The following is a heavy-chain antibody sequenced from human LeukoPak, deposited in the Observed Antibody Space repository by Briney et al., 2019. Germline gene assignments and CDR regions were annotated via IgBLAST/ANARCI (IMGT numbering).Heavy chain of an antibody. Sequence: GGSLRLSCAASGFTFSNAWMSWVRQAPGKGLEWVGRIKSKTDGGTTDYAAPVKGRFTISRDDSKNTLYLQMNNLKTEDTALYYCSRGAYDSSVSTVWGQGTLVTVSS. D-gene: IGHD3-22*01. CDR3: SRGAYDSSVSTV. CDR1: GFTFSNAW. J-gene: IGHJ4*02. CDR2: IKSKTDGGTT. V-gene: IGHV3-15*01.